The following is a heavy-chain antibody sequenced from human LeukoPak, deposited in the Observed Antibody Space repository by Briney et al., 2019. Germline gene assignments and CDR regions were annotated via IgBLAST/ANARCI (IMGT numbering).Heavy chain of an antibody. D-gene: IGHD3-10*01. CDR3: GVRGSGSFNA. Sequence: SVKVSCKASRNIFTGYFIHWVRQAPGQGLEWTGGIIPVFGTANYAQKFRGRVTITADESTRTIYMELSSLRSADTAVYYCGVRGSGSFNAWGQGTLVTVSS. CDR2: IIPVFGTA. CDR1: RNIFTGYF. V-gene: IGHV1-69*13. J-gene: IGHJ5*02.